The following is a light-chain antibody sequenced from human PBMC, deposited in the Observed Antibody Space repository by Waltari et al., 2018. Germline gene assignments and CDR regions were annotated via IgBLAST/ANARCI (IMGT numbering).Light chain of an antibody. CDR3: QQYNNWPPWT. CDR2: GAS. J-gene: IGKJ1*01. V-gene: IGKV3-15*01. CDR1: QSVNNN. Sequence: DIVMPQSPVSLSVSPGERATLSCRASQSVNNNLAWYQQKPGQAPRLLIYGASTRATGIPARFSGSGSGTEFTLTISSLQSEYFAVYYCQQYNNWPPWTFGQGTKVEIK.